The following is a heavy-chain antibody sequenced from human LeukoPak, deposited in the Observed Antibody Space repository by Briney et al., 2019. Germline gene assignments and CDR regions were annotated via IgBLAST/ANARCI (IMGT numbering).Heavy chain of an antibody. CDR3: AKGPVVKGFYFDY. D-gene: IGHD4-23*01. CDR2: ISWNSGSI. J-gene: IGHJ4*02. V-gene: IGHV3-9*01. Sequence: GRSLRLSCAASGFTFDDYAMHWVRQAPGKGLEWVSGISWNSGSIGYADSVKGRFTISRDNAKNSLYLQMNSLGAEDTALYYCAKGPVVKGFYFDYWGQGTLVTVSS. CDR1: GFTFDDYA.